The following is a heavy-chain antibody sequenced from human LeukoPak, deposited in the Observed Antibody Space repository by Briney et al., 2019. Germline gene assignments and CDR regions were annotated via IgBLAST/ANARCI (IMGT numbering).Heavy chain of an antibody. CDR3: AKALFLDYGDYFDY. Sequence: GGSLRLSCAASGFTFSTYGMHWVRQAPGKGLEWVAGISYYGNSKYYVDSVKGRFTISRDNSNNTLYLHMNSLRAEDTAVYYCAKALFLDYGDYFDYWGQGTLVTVSS. CDR1: GFTFSTYG. V-gene: IGHV3-30*18. CDR2: ISYYGNSK. D-gene: IGHD4-17*01. J-gene: IGHJ4*02.